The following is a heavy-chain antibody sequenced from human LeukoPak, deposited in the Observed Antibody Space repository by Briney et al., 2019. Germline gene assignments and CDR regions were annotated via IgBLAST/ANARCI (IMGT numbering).Heavy chain of an antibody. CDR1: GFTFSNYW. Sequence: GGSLRLSCAGSGFTFSNYWMHWVRQAPGKGLVWVSRINSDGSSTSYADSVKGRFTISRDNAKNTLYLQINSLRAEDTAVFYCARGPSGSAYRLFDYWGQGTLVTVSS. CDR3: ARGPSGSAYRLFDY. V-gene: IGHV3-74*01. D-gene: IGHD3-10*01. CDR2: INSDGSST. J-gene: IGHJ4*02.